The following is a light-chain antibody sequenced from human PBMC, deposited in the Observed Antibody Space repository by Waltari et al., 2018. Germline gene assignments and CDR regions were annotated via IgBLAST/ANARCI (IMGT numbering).Light chain of an antibody. CDR2: GKN. CDR1: SLRTSY. Sequence: SSELTQDPAVSVALGQTVTITCQGASLRTSYASWYQQKSGQAPILVLFGKNKRPSWIPDRFSGYNSESTTSLTITGAQAEDEAEYYCSSRDSSASHVLFAGGTKLTVL. V-gene: IGLV3-19*01. CDR3: SSRDSSASHVL. J-gene: IGLJ2*01.